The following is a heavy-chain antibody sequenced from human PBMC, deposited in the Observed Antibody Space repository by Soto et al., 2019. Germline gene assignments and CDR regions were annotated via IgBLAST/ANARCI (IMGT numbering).Heavy chain of an antibody. CDR2: IYYTGST. CDR3: ARGPYSFYYVDV. CDR1: GGSISSGAYY. V-gene: IGHV4-31*03. J-gene: IGHJ6*03. Sequence: SETLSLTCTVSGGSISSGAYYWSWIRQHPGKGLEWIGYIYYTGSTDYNPSLKSRVTISVDTSQNQFSLKLSSVTAADTAVYYCARGPYSFYYVDVWGKGTTVTVSS.